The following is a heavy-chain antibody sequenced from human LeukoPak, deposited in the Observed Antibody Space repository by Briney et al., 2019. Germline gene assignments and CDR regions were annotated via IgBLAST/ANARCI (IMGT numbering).Heavy chain of an antibody. J-gene: IGHJ4*02. Sequence: TLSLTCSVSGDSITSGDSYWTWIRQPAGRGLEWIGLIYTSGSTKYNPSLKSRITMSLDTSKNQISLQLNSVTAADTAVYYCAREYSHWGQGTLVTVSS. CDR3: AREYSH. CDR2: IYTSGST. CDR1: GDSITSGDSY. V-gene: IGHV4-61*02. D-gene: IGHD5-12*01.